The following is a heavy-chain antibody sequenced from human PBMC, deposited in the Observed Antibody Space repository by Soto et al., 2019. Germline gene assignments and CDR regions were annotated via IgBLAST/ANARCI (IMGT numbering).Heavy chain of an antibody. CDR1: GGSISSSSFH. CDR3: ARADYYDSSGYYCGN. V-gene: IGHV4-39*01. CDR2: IYYSGST. D-gene: IGHD3-22*01. J-gene: IGHJ4*02. Sequence: NPSETLSLTCTVSGGSISSSSFHWGWIRQPPGKGLEWIGSIYYSGSTYYSPSLKSRVTISVDTSKNQFSLKLSSVTAADTAVYYCARADYYDSSGYYCGNWGQGTLVT.